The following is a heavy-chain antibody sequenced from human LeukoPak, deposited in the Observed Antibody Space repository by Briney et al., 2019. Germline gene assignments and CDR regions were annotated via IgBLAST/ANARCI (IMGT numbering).Heavy chain of an antibody. V-gene: IGHV3-23*01. D-gene: IGHD3-10*01. CDR3: VKDRIARAGSLGY. CDR2: ISGSGGST. CDR1: GFTFSSYA. J-gene: IGHJ4*02. Sequence: PGGSLRLSCAASGFTFSSYAMSWVRQAPGNGLEWVSAISGSGGSTYYADSVKGRFTISRDNSKNTLYLQMNSLRAEDTAVYYCVKDRIARAGSLGYWGQGTLVTVSS.